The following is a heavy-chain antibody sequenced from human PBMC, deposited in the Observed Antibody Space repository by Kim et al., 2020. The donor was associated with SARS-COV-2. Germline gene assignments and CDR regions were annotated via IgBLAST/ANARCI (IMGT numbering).Heavy chain of an antibody. V-gene: IGHV4-39*07. D-gene: IGHD6-13*01. J-gene: IGHJ4*02. Sequence: NPSRKRRVTISVDASKDQFSLKRSSVTAADTAVYYCARMHSSSWNRFFDYWGQGTLVTVSS. CDR3: ARMHSSSWNRFFDY.